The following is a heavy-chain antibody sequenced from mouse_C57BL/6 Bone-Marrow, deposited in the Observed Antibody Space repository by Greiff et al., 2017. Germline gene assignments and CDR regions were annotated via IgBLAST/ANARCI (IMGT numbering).Heavy chain of an antibody. CDR1: GYTFTSYW. CDR3: AGLDWAWFAY. CDR2: IDPSDSYT. D-gene: IGHD4-1*01. V-gene: IGHV1-59*01. J-gene: IGHJ3*01. Sequence: QVQLQQSGAELVRPGTSVKLSCKASGYTFTSYWMHWVKQRPGQGLEWIGVIDPSDSYTNYNQKFKGKATLTVDTTSSTAYMQLSSLTSEDSAVYYCAGLDWAWFAYWGQGTLVTGSA.